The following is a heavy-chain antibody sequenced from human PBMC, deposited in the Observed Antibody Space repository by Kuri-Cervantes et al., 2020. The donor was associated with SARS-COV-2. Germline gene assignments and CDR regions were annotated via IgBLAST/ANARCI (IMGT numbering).Heavy chain of an antibody. V-gene: IGHV4-4*07. CDR2: IFTIGST. CDR1: GDSVSGYF. J-gene: IGHJ4*02. CDR3: ARDWNDYGYY. Sequence: SETLSPTCAVSGDSVSGYFWSWIRQPADKGLEWIGRIFTIGSTNYNPSLESRVTMSVDTSKNQVSLRLTSVTAADTAIYYCARDWNDYGYYWGQGILVTVSS. D-gene: IGHD4-17*01.